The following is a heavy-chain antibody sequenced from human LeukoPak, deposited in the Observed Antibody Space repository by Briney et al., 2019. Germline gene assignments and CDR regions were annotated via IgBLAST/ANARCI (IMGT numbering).Heavy chain of an antibody. D-gene: IGHD3-10*02. V-gene: IGHV3-48*03. Sequence: GGSLRLSCAAYGFTFSDYEINWVRQAPGEGLEWVSCISTSGSTTYYADSVKGRFTISRDNAKNSLFLQMNTLTAEDTAVYYCARGALHVFDYWGQGTPVTVSS. CDR3: ARGALHVFDY. CDR2: ISTSGSTT. J-gene: IGHJ4*02. CDR1: GFTFSDYE.